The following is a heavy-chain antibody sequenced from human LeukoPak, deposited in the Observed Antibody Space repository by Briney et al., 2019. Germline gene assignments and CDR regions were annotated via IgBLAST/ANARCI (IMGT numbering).Heavy chain of an antibody. V-gene: IGHV3-11*01. CDR3: VRDGYCSGGSCSWTLDY. CDR2: ISSSGSTT. D-gene: IGHD2-15*01. Sequence: GGSLRLSCAASGFTFSDYYMSWIRQAPGKGLEWVSYISSSGSTTYYADSVKGRFTIPRDNDKNSLYLQMNSLRAEDTSVYYCVRDGYCSGGSCSWTLDYWGQGTLVTVSS. J-gene: IGHJ4*02. CDR1: GFTFSDYY.